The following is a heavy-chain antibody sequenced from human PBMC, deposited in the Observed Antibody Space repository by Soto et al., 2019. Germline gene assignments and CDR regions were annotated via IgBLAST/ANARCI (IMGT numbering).Heavy chain of an antibody. CDR1: GFTFTNCA. CDR2: ISGSGFNT. V-gene: IGHV3-23*01. CDR3: AKEGPGGSGYYPVGY. D-gene: IGHD3-3*01. J-gene: IGHJ4*02. Sequence: GGSLRLSCAASGFTFTNCAMSWVRQAPGKGLEWVSAISGSGFNTYYVDSVKGRFTISRDNSKNTLYLQMNSLRAEDTAVYYCAKEGPGGSGYYPVGYWGQGILVTVSS.